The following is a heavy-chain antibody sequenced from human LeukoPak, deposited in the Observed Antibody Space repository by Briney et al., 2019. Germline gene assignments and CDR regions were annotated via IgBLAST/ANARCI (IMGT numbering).Heavy chain of an antibody. J-gene: IGHJ4*02. V-gene: IGHV3-23*01. D-gene: IGHD2-8*01. CDR1: GFTFRNFA. CDR2: IGSGDT. Sequence: PGGSLRLSCSASGFTFRNFAVSWVRQAPGKGLEWVSSIGSGDTHYADSVKGRFTISRDDSRSTVDLQMSSLRAEDTAVYYCAKDGQSFNSMYDYFDSWGQGTLVTVSS. CDR3: AKDGQSFNSMYDYFDS.